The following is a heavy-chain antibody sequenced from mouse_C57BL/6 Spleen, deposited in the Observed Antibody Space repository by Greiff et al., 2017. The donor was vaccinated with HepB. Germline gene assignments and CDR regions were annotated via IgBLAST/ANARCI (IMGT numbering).Heavy chain of an antibody. CDR2: ISSGSSTI. CDR1: GFTFSDYG. J-gene: IGHJ3*01. Sequence: EVQLQESGGGLVKPGGSLKLSCAASGFTFSDYGMHWVRQAPEKGLEWVAYISSGSSTIYYADTVKGRFTISRDNAKNTLFLQMTSLRSEDTAMYYCARPRYSNYAFAYWGQGTLVTVSA. V-gene: IGHV5-17*01. D-gene: IGHD2-5*01. CDR3: ARPRYSNYAFAY.